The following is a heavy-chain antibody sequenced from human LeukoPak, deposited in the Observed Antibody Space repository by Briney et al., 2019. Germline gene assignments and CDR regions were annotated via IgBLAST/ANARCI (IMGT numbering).Heavy chain of an antibody. CDR3: ARGGCSGGSCYSYYYYYMDV. CDR2: INPSGGST. D-gene: IGHD2-15*01. Sequence: GASVKVSCKASGYTFTSYGITWVRQAPGQGLEWMGIINPSGGSTTYAQKFQGRVTMTRDTSTSTVYMELSRLRSDDTAVYYCARGGCSGGSCYSYYYYYMDVWGKGTTVTVSS. J-gene: IGHJ6*03. CDR1: GYTFTSYG. V-gene: IGHV1-46*01.